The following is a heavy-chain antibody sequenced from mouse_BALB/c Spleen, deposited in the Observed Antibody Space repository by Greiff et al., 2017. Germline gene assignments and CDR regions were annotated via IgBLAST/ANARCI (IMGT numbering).Heavy chain of an antibody. CDR2: INPGSGGT. J-gene: IGHJ4*01. CDR1: GYAFTNYL. CDR3: ARGGDGYSYYAMDY. V-gene: IGHV1-54*01. Sequence: VQLQQSGAELVRPGTSVKVSCKASGYAFTNYLIEWVKQRPGQGLEWIGVINPGSGGTNYNEKFKGKATLTADKSSSTAYMQLSSLTSDDSAVYFCARGGDGYSYYAMDYWGQGTSVTVSS. D-gene: IGHD2-3*01.